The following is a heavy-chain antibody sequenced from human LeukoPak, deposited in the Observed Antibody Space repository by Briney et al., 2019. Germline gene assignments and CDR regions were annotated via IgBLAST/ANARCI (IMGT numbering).Heavy chain of an antibody. CDR3: ARDRSAYCGGDCYASAYNI. V-gene: IGHV3-23*01. J-gene: IGHJ3*02. CDR1: GFTFSSYA. CDR2: ISGSGGST. D-gene: IGHD2-21*02. Sequence: GGSLRLSCAASGFTFSSYAMSWVRQAPGKGLEWVSAISGSGGSTYYADSVKGRFTISRDNSKNTLYLQMNSLRAEDTAVYYCARDRSAYCGGDCYASAYNIWGQGTVVTVSS.